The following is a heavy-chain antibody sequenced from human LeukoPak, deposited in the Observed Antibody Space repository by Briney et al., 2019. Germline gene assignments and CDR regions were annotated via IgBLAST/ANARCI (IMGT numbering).Heavy chain of an antibody. CDR3: ARGRWILWFGERGNWFDP. CDR2: INHSGST. CDR1: GGSISGYY. Sequence: SETLSLTCTVSGGSISGYYWSWIRQPPGKGLEWIGEINHSGSTNYNPSLKSRVTISVDTSKNQFSLKLSSVTAADTAVYYCARGRWILWFGERGNWFDPWGQGTLVTVSS. D-gene: IGHD3-10*01. J-gene: IGHJ5*02. V-gene: IGHV4-34*01.